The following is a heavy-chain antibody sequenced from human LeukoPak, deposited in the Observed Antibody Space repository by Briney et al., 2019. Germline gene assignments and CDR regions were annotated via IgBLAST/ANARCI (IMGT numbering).Heavy chain of an antibody. V-gene: IGHV1-69*04. CDR2: IIPILGIA. Sequence: SVKVSCKASGGTFSSYAISWVRQAPGQGLEWMGRIIPILGIANYAQKFQGRVTITADKSTSTAYMELSSLRSEDTAVYYCARGGSTDAFDIWGQGTMVTVSS. J-gene: IGHJ3*02. CDR3: ARGGSTDAFDI. D-gene: IGHD3-10*01. CDR1: GGTFSSYA.